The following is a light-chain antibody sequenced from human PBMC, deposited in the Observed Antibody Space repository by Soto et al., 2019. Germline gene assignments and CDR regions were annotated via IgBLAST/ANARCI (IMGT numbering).Light chain of an antibody. CDR2: TAS. CDR1: HTIMTY. J-gene: IGKJ1*01. Sequence: DIQMTQSPSSLSASVGDEVTITCRASHTIMTYLNWYQLKPGKPPRLLIYTASSLQSGVPSRFSGSGSGTDFTLTINSLQPEDFATYSCQQSYNSPQTFGQGTKVHIK. CDR3: QQSYNSPQT. V-gene: IGKV1-39*01.